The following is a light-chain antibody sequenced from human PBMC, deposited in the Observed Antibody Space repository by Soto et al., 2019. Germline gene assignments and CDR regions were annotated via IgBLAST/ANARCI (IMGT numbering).Light chain of an antibody. CDR3: QQYGSSPLT. V-gene: IGKV3-20*01. CDR1: QSVSSNS. Sequence: EILLTQSPCTLALSPGEGDTLSCRASQSVSSNSLAWYQQKPGQAPRLLIYGASTRATGIPERFSGSGSGTDFTLTINRLEPEDFAVYYCQQYGSSPLTFGGGTKVDIK. J-gene: IGKJ4*01. CDR2: GAS.